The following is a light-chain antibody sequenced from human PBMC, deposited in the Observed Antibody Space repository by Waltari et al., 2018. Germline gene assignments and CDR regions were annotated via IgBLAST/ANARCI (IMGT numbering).Light chain of an antibody. Sequence: QSALTQPRSVSGSPGPSVTISCTGTSSDVGGYNYVSSYPQHPGKAPKLMIYDVSKRPSGVPDRFSGSKSGNTASLTISGLQAEDEADYYCCSYAGTYTLWVFGGGTKLTVL. CDR3: CSYAGTYTLWV. J-gene: IGLJ3*02. CDR1: SSDVGGYNY. CDR2: DVS. V-gene: IGLV2-11*01.